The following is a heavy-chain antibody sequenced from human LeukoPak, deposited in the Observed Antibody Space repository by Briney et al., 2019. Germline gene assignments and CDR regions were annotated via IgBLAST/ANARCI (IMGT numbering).Heavy chain of an antibody. J-gene: IGHJ4*02. CDR3: AKDTTWIQLWLN. Sequence: GGSLRLSCAASGFTFSTYAMTWVRQAPGKGLEWVSFIDGNGGSTYYADSVKGRFTISRDNSKNTLYLQMNSLRAEDTAVYYCAKDTTWIQLWLNWGQGTLVTVSS. V-gene: IGHV3-23*01. CDR1: GFTFSTYA. D-gene: IGHD5-18*01. CDR2: IDGNGGST.